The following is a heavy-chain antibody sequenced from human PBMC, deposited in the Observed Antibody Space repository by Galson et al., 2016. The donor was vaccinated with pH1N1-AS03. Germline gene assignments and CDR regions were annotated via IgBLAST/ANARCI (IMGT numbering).Heavy chain of an antibody. J-gene: IGHJ5*02. Sequence: SLRLSCAASGFTFSNFGMHWVRQAPGKGLEWVAQIRHDGSQPHYGGSVKGRFTISRDNSKKTLYLQMDGLRNDDTAVYYCTRLTGSGPWGQGTRVTVSS. D-gene: IGHD1-1*01. V-gene: IGHV3-33*01. CDR3: TRLTGSGP. CDR1: GFTFSNFG. CDR2: IRHDGSQP.